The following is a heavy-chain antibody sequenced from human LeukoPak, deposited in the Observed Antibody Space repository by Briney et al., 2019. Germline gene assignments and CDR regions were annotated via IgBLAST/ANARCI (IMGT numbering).Heavy chain of an antibody. D-gene: IGHD2-2*01. V-gene: IGHV3-30-3*01. J-gene: IGHJ4*02. Sequence: GRSLRLSCAASGFTFSSYAMHWVRQAPGKGLEWVAVISYDGSNKYYADSVKGRFTISRDNSKNTLYLQMNSLRAEDTAVYYCARDRDQLLKTVPFDYWGQGTLVTVSS. CDR1: GFTFSSYA. CDR3: ARDRDQLLKTVPFDY. CDR2: ISYDGSNK.